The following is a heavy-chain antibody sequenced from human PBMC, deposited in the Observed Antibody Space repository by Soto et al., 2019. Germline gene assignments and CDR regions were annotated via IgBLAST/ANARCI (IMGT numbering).Heavy chain of an antibody. D-gene: IGHD3-22*01. CDR1: GGTFSSYA. V-gene: IGHV1-69*13. CDR2: IIPIFGTA. Sequence: ASVKVSCKASGGTFSSYAISWVRQAPGQGLEWMGGIIPIFGTANYAQKFQGRVTITADESTSTAYMELSSLRSEDTAVYYCARAGLGYYDSSGYYYNWFDPWGQGNLVTVSS. J-gene: IGHJ5*02. CDR3: ARAGLGYYDSSGYYYNWFDP.